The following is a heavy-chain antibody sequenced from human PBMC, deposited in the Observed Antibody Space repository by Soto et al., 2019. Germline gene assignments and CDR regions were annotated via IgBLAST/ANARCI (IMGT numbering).Heavy chain of an antibody. V-gene: IGHV1-3*01. CDR1: GYTFTSCA. J-gene: IGHJ4*02. Sequence: ASVKVSCKASGYTFTSCAMHWVRQAPGQRLEWMGWINAGNGNTKYSQKFQGRVTITRDTSASTAYMELSSLRSEDTAVYYCARGWLRFGWVFDYWGQGTLVTVSS. D-gene: IGHD5-12*01. CDR2: INAGNGNT. CDR3: ARGWLRFGWVFDY.